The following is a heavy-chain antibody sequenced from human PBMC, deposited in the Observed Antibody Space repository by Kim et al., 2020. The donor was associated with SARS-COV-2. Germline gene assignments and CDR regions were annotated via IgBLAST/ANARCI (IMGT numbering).Heavy chain of an antibody. J-gene: IGHJ5*02. V-gene: IGHV1-18*01. D-gene: IGHD6-6*01. Sequence: QKLQGRVTMTTDTSTSTAYMELRSLRSDDTAVYYCARDREAARPNNWFDPWGQGTLVTVSS. CDR3: ARDREAARPNNWFDP.